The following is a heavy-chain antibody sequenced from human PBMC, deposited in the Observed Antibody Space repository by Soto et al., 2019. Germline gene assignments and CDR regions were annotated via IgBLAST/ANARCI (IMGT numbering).Heavy chain of an antibody. CDR3: ARVPSCGGDCYSDY. CDR2: ISSSSSYT. V-gene: IGHV3-11*05. CDR1: GFTFSDYY. J-gene: IGHJ4*02. D-gene: IGHD2-21*02. Sequence: QVQLVESGGGLVKPGGSLRLSCAASGFTFSDYYMSWIRQAPGKGLAWVSYISSSSSYTNYADSVKGRFTISRDNAKNSLYLQMNSLRAEDTAVYYCARVPSCGGDCYSDYWGQGTLVTVSS.